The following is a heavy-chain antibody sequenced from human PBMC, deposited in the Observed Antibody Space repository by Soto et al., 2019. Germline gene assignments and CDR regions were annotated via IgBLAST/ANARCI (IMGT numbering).Heavy chain of an antibody. CDR3: ARGHFAGYYYFWSGYPKASYYYGMDV. D-gene: IGHD3-3*01. CDR2: INHSGST. CDR1: GGSFSGYY. J-gene: IGHJ6*02. V-gene: IGHV4-34*01. Sequence: SETLSLTCAVYGGSFSGYYWSWIRQPPGKGLEWIGEINHSGSTNYNPSLKSRVTISVDTSKNQFSLKLSSVTAADTAVYYCARGHFAGYYYFWSGYPKASYYYGMDVWGQGTTVTVSS.